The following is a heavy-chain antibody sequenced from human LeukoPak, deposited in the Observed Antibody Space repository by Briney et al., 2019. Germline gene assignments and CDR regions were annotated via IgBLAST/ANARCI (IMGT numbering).Heavy chain of an antibody. CDR1: GYTFTGYY. V-gene: IGHV1-2*02. D-gene: IGHD3/OR15-3a*01. CDR2: INPNNGGT. Sequence: ASVKVSCKASGYTFTGYYIHWVRQAPGQGLEWMGWINPNNGGTNYAQKFQGRVTMTRDTSISTAYMELSRLRSDDTAVYYCARSARGWTHMAYLRHWGQGTLVTVSS. J-gene: IGHJ1*01. CDR3: ARSARGWTHMAYLRH.